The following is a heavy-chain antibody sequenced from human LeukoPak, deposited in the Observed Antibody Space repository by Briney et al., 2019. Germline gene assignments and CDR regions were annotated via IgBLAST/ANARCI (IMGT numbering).Heavy chain of an antibody. CDR3: ARLGMIQAYSTEDY. D-gene: IGHD6-13*01. CDR1: GFTVSSNY. CDR2: TYSGDNT. V-gene: IGHV3-53*01. Sequence: PGGSLRLSCAASGFTVSSNYMSWVRQAPGKGLEWVSVTYSGDNTYYADSVKGRFTIARDNSKNTLYLQVNSLRAEDTAVYYCARLGMIQAYSTEDYWGQGTLVTVSS. J-gene: IGHJ4*02.